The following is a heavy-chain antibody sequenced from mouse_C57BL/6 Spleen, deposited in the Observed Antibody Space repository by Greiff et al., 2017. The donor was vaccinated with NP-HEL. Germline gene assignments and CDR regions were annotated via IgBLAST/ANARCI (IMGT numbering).Heavy chain of an antibody. CDR1: GFTFSSYA. CDR3: TREGYYHGSSYYFDY. D-gene: IGHD1-1*01. CDR2: ISSGGDYI. V-gene: IGHV5-9-1*02. Sequence: EVKLVESGEGLVKPGGSLKLSCAASGFTFSSYAMSWVRQTPEKRLEWVAYISSGGDYIYYADTVKGRFTISRDNARNTLYLQMSSLKSEDTAMYYCTREGYYHGSSYYFDYWGQGTTLTVSS. J-gene: IGHJ2*01.